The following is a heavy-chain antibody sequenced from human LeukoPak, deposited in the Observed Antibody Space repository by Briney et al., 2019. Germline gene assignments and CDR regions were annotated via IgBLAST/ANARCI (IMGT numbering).Heavy chain of an antibody. V-gene: IGHV3-23*01. CDR2: ISGSGGST. Sequence: GGSLRLSCAASGFTFSSYAMSWLRQAPGKGLEWVSAISGSGGSTYYADSVKGRFTISRDNSKNTLYLQMNSLRAEDTAVYYCAKPLYYSVGYFDYWGLGTLVTVSS. CDR1: GFTFSSYA. J-gene: IGHJ4*02. CDR3: AKPLYYSVGYFDY. D-gene: IGHD2-21*01.